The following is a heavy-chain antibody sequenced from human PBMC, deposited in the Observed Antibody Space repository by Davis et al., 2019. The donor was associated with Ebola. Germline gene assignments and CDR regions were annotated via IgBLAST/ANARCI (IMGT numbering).Heavy chain of an antibody. D-gene: IGHD2-8*01. CDR2: ISWDGGST. CDR3: AKGDIVLMVYQNGMDV. Sequence: GESLKISCAASGFTFDDYTMHWVRQAPGKGLEWVSLISWDGGSTYYADSVKGRFTISRDNSKNSLYLQMNSLRTEDTALYYCAKGDIVLMVYQNGMDVWGQGTTVTVSS. V-gene: IGHV3-43*01. J-gene: IGHJ6*02. CDR1: GFTFDDYT.